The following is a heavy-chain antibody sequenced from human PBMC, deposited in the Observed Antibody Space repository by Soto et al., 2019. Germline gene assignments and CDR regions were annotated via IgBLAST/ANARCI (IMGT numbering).Heavy chain of an antibody. Sequence: QLQLQESGSRLVRPSQTLSLTCTVSGDSISSGGYSWSWIRQPPGKGLEWIGYIFYSGSTSYTPSVNSRVAISLDRSNNQFFLKLNAVSAADTAVYYCARGVEDSSGYYYSYYFDFWGQGTLVTVSS. J-gene: IGHJ4*02. D-gene: IGHD3-22*01. CDR1: GDSISSGGYS. V-gene: IGHV4-30-2*01. CDR2: IFYSGST. CDR3: ARGVEDSSGYYYSYYFDF.